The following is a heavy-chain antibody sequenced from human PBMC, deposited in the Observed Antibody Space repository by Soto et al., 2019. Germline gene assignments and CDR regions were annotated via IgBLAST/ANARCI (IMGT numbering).Heavy chain of an antibody. J-gene: IGHJ5*02. CDR3: AREGCNWFDP. Sequence: SVKVSCQASGGTFSSYAISWVRQAPGQGLEWMGGIIPIFGTANYAQKFQGRVTITADESTSTAYMELSSLRSEDTAVYYCAREGCNWFDPWGQGTLVTVSS. CDR1: GGTFSSYA. V-gene: IGHV1-69*13. CDR2: IIPIFGTA.